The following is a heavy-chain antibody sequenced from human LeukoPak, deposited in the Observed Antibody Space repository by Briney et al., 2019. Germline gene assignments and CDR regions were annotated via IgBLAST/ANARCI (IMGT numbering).Heavy chain of an antibody. D-gene: IGHD2-15*01. CDR3: AKLGRWSSYYFEY. Sequence: PGGSLRLSCAASGFTFSSYAMGWVRQAPGKGLEWVSAISGSGGNTYYADSVKGRFTISRDNSKNTLSLQMNSLRAEDTALYYCAKLGRWSSYYFEYWGQGTLATVSS. V-gene: IGHV3-23*01. CDR2: ISGSGGNT. J-gene: IGHJ4*02. CDR1: GFTFSSYA.